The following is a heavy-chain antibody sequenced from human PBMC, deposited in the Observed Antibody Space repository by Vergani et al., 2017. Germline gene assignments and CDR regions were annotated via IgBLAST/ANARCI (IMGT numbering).Heavy chain of an antibody. CDR2: ISTRSSYR. CDR1: GFTFSDYS. D-gene: IGHD2/OR15-2a*01. V-gene: IGHV3-21*01. J-gene: IGHJ3*02. CDR3: ASELLSRLTRQDAFDI. Sequence: EVQLVESGGGLVKPGGSLRLSCAASGFTFSDYSMNWVRQAPGKGLGWVSSISTRSSYRHYTDSVKGRFTISRDNAKSSLFLQMNSLRADDTAVYYCASELLSRLTRQDAFDIWGQGTMVTVSS.